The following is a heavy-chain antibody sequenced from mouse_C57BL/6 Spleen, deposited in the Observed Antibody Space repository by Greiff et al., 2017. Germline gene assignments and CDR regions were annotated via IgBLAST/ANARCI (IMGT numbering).Heavy chain of an antibody. Sequence: QVQLQQPGAELVMPGASVKLSCKASGYTFTSYWMHWVKQRPGQGLEWIGEIDPSDSYTNYNQKFKGKSTLTVDKSSSTAYMQLSSLTSEDSAVYYCARSDYGKGYFDYWGQGTTLTVSS. CDR3: ARSDYGKGYFDY. V-gene: IGHV1-69*01. CDR1: GYTFTSYW. J-gene: IGHJ2*01. D-gene: IGHD2-1*01. CDR2: IDPSDSYT.